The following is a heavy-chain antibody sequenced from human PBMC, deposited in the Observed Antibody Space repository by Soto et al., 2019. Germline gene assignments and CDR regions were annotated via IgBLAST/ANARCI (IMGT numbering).Heavy chain of an antibody. CDR3: ARLPLRYCSSTSCRGHYYYYIDV. V-gene: IGHV4-59*08. Sequence: SETLSLTCTVSGGSISSYYWSWIRQPPGKGLEWIGYIYYSGSTNYNPSLKSRVTISVDTSKNQFSLKLSSVTAADTAVYYCARLPLRYCSSTSCRGHYYYYIDVWGKGTTVTVSS. CDR1: GGSISSYY. CDR2: IYYSGST. D-gene: IGHD2-2*01. J-gene: IGHJ6*03.